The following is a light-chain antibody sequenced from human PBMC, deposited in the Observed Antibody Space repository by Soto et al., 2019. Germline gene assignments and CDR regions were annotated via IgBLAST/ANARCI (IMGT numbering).Light chain of an antibody. J-gene: IGLJ3*02. Sequence: QSVLTQPPSVSGAPGQRVTLSCTGSSSNIGAGYDVHWYQQFPGTAPKLLIYGNTNRPSGVPDRFSGYKSGTSASLAITGLQAEDEADYYCQSYDNPVSGPPWVFGGGTKLTVL. CDR3: QSYDNPVSGPPWV. CDR1: SSNIGAGYD. CDR2: GNT. V-gene: IGLV1-40*01.